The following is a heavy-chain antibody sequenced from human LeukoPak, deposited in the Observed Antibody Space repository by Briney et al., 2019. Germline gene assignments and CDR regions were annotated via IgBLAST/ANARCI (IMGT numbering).Heavy chain of an antibody. V-gene: IGHV4-61*02. D-gene: IGHD2-2*01. CDR1: GGSISSGSYY. J-gene: IGHJ5*02. CDR3: ARSSTSRLNWFDP. CDR2: IYSSGST. Sequence: PSETLSLTCTVSGGSISSGSYYWSWIRQPAGKGLEWIGRIYSSGSTNYNPSLKSRVTISVDTSKNQFSLKLSSVTAADTAVYYCARSSTSRLNWFDPWGQGTLVTVSS.